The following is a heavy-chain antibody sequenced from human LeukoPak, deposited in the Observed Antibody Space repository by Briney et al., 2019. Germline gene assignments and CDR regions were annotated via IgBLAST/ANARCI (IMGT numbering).Heavy chain of an antibody. Sequence: PGGSLRLSCAASGFTFSSYAMSWVRQAPGKGLEWVSAISGSGGSTYYADSVKGRFTISRDNSKNTLYLQMNSLRAEDTAVYYCAKEPWGGQQLVRLFDYWGQGTLVTVSS. CDR3: AKEPWGGQQLVRLFDY. D-gene: IGHD6-13*01. CDR2: ISGSGGST. J-gene: IGHJ4*02. V-gene: IGHV3-23*01. CDR1: GFTFSSYA.